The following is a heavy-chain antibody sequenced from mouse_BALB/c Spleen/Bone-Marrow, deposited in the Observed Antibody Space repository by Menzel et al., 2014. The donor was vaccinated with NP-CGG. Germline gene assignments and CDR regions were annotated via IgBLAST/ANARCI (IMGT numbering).Heavy chain of an antibody. CDR3: AKNYYYGYVAY. V-gene: IGHV4-1*02. Sequence: EVHLVESGGGLVQPGGSLKLSCAASGFDFSRYWMTWVRQAPGKGLEWIGEINPASSTINYTPSLKDKFIISRDNAKNTLYLLMSKVRSEDTALYYCAKNYYYGYVAYWGQGTLVTVSA. CDR1: GFDFSRYW. D-gene: IGHD1-2*01. J-gene: IGHJ3*01. CDR2: INPASSTI.